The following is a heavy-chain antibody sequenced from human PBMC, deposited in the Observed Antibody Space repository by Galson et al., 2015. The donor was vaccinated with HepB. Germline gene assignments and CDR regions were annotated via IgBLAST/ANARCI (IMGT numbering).Heavy chain of an antibody. CDR2: INHSGST. Sequence: SETLSLTCAVYGGSFSGHYWSWIRQPPGKGLEWIGEINHSGSTNYNPSLKSRVTISVDTSKNQFSLKLSSVTAADTAVYYCASIQYDSSGYYDYWGQGTLVTVSS. CDR3: ASIQYDSSGYYDY. V-gene: IGHV4-34*01. D-gene: IGHD3-22*01. CDR1: GGSFSGHY. J-gene: IGHJ4*02.